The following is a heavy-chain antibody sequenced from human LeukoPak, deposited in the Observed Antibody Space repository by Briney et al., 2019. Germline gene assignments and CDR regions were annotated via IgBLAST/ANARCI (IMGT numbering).Heavy chain of an antibody. V-gene: IGHV3-53*01. Sequence: PGGSLTLSCAASGFTVSCNYLTWVRQAPGKGRKWVSVIYRGAGSYYADSVRGRFTISRDDSKNTLYLQMNSLRPEDTAVYYCARDPQSSHQLVSYRGQGTLVTVSS. D-gene: IGHD6-13*01. CDR1: GFTVSCNY. CDR2: IYRGAGS. CDR3: ARDPQSSHQLVSY. J-gene: IGHJ4*02.